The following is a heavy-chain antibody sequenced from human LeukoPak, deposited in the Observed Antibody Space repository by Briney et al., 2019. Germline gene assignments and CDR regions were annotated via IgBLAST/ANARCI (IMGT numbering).Heavy chain of an antibody. CDR2: ISSSTSYI. D-gene: IGHD2-8*01. V-gene: IGHV3-21*01. CDR3: ARATNGRFDI. CDR1: WFTLSWYS. Sequence: PGGSLRIPCGSPWFTLSWYSMELVRQAPGEGLEWVSFISSSTSYISYADSVKGRFTISRDNAKSSLWLQMNSLRAEDTAVYYCARATNGRFDIWGQGTMVTVSS. J-gene: IGHJ3*02.